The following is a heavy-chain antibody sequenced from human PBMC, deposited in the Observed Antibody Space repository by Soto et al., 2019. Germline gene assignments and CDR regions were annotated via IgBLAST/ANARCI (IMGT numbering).Heavy chain of an antibody. D-gene: IGHD1-26*01. V-gene: IGHV1-3*01. Sequence: QVQLVQSGAEVKKPGASVKVSCKASGYTFTSYAMHWVRQAPGQGLEWMGWINAGNGNTKYSQKCQSRVTITRDTSASTAYMELSSLRAEDTAVYYCARDLGVGAASDYWGQGTLVTVSS. CDR2: INAGNGNT. CDR3: ARDLGVGAASDY. CDR1: GYTFTSYA. J-gene: IGHJ4*02.